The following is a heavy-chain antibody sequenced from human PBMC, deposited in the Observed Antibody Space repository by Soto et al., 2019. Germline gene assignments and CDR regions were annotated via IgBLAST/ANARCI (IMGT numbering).Heavy chain of an antibody. Sequence: ASVKVSCKASGYTFTSYAMHWVRQAPGQRLEWMGWINAGNGNTKYSQKFQGRVTITRDTSASTAYMELSSLRSEDTAVYYCAREYYDFWSGYYRGMDVWGQGTTVTVSS. V-gene: IGHV1-3*01. CDR2: INAGNGNT. D-gene: IGHD3-3*01. J-gene: IGHJ6*02. CDR3: AREYYDFWSGYYRGMDV. CDR1: GYTFTSYA.